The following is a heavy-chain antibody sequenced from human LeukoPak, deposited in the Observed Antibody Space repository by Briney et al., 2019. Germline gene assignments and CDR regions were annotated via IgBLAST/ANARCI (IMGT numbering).Heavy chain of an antibody. Sequence: ASVKVSCKASGYTFTSYGISWVRQAPGQGLEWMGWISAYNGNTNYAQKLQGRVTMTTDTSTSTAYMELRSLRSDDTAVYYCAREDRSSTSCYEGGYWGQGTLVTVSS. CDR1: GYTFTSYG. D-gene: IGHD2-2*01. J-gene: IGHJ4*02. CDR2: ISAYNGNT. CDR3: AREDRSSTSCYEGGY. V-gene: IGHV1-18*01.